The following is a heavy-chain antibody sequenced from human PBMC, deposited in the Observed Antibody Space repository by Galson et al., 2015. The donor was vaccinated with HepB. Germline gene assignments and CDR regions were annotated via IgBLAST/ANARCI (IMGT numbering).Heavy chain of an antibody. D-gene: IGHD1-20*01. J-gene: IGHJ6*02. CDR1: GDSVSSNSAA. Sequence: CAISGDSVSSNSAAWNWIRQSPSRGLEWLGRTYYRSKWYNDYAVSVKSRITINPDTSKNQFSLQLNSVTAEDTAVYYCTREGGGRLTGKAYYYHYGMDVWGQGTTVTVSS. CDR2: TYYRSKWYN. CDR3: TREGGGRLTGKAYYYHYGMDV. V-gene: IGHV6-1*01.